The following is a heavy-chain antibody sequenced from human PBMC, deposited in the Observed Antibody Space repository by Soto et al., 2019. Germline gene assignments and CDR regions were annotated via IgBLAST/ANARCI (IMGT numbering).Heavy chain of an antibody. V-gene: IGHV4-34*01. CDR3: ARVVVAATRFYHYYMDV. D-gene: IGHD2-15*01. Sequence: SETLSLTCAVYGGSFSGYYWSWIRQPPGKGLEWIGEINHSGSTNYNPSLKSRVTISVDTSKNQFSLKLSSVTAADTAVYYCARVVVAATRFYHYYMDVWGKGTTVTVSS. CDR1: GGSFSGYY. J-gene: IGHJ6*03. CDR2: INHSGST.